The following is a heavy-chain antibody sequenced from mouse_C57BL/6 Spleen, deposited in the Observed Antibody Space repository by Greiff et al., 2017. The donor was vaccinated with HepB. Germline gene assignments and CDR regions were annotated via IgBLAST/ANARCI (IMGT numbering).Heavy chain of an antibody. Sequence: VQLQQPGAELVRPGSSVKLSFKASGYTFTSYWLHLVKQSPIQSLEWIGTIDPSDSETHYNQKFKDKATLTVDKSSSTAYMQLSSLTSEDSAVYYCARLGVSSPFDYWGQGTTLTVSS. V-gene: IGHV1-52*01. J-gene: IGHJ2*01. CDR3: ARLGVSSPFDY. D-gene: IGHD1-1*01. CDR2: IDPSDSET. CDR1: GYTFTSYW.